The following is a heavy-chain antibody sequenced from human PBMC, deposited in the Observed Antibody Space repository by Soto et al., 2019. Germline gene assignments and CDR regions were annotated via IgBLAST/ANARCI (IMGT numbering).Heavy chain of an antibody. CDR2: ISSHNGNT. CDR3: ARGRYGDY. J-gene: IGHJ4*02. CDR1: GYTFTSYG. D-gene: IGHD1-1*01. Sequence: QVHLVQSGAEVKKPGASVKVSCKGSGYTFTSYGITWVRQAPGQGLEWMGWISSHNGNTDYAQKLQGRVTVTRDTSTSTAYMELRSLRSDDTAVYYCARGRYGDYWGQGALVTVSS. V-gene: IGHV1-18*01.